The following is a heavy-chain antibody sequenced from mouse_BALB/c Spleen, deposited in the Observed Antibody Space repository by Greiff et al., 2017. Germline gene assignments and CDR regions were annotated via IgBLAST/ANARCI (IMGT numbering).Heavy chain of an antibody. Sequence: EVKLMESGGGLVQPGGSLRLSCATSGFTFTDYYMSWVRQPPGKALEWLGFIRNKANGYTTEYSASVKGRFTISRDNSQSILYLQMNTLRAEDSATYYCARDDTTWYFDVWGAGTTVTVSS. CDR1: GFTFTDYY. CDR3: ARDDTTWYFDV. D-gene: IGHD1-1*01. V-gene: IGHV7-3*02. J-gene: IGHJ1*01. CDR2: IRNKANGYTT.